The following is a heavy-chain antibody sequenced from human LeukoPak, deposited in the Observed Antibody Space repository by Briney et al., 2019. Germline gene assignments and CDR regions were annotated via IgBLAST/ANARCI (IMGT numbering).Heavy chain of an antibody. Sequence: SETLSLTCAVSGYSISSGYYWGWIRQPPGKGLEWIGSIYHSGSTYYNPSLRSRVTISVDTSKNQFSLKLSSVTAADTAVYYCARAGHYDSRGLHYYMDVWGKGTTVTVSS. J-gene: IGHJ6*03. CDR2: IYHSGST. V-gene: IGHV4-38-2*01. CDR1: GYSISSGYY. CDR3: ARAGHYDSRGLHYYMDV. D-gene: IGHD3-22*01.